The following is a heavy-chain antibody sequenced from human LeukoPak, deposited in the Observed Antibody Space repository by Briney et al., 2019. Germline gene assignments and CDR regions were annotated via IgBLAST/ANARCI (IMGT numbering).Heavy chain of an antibody. CDR1: GFTFNNYG. V-gene: IGHV3-30*18. CDR3: AKGPLRGTAAAIDY. CDR2: ISHDGRNK. J-gene: IGHJ4*02. Sequence: GSLRLSCAASGFTFNNYGMHWVRPAPGKGLEWVAVISHDGRNKHYPDSVKGRFTISRDISTDTLWLQMDSLRTEDTAVYYCAKGPLRGTAAAIDYWGQGTLVTVSS. D-gene: IGHD2-2*01.